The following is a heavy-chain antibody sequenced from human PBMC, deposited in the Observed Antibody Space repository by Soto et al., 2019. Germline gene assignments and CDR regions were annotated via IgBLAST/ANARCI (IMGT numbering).Heavy chain of an antibody. V-gene: IGHV4-39*01. Sequence: SETLSRTCTVSGGSISSSDYYWGWIRQPPGKGLEWIGNIYYSGSASYNPSLKSRVTISVDTSKNQVSLKLSSVTAADTALYICWSGYPRDLLSYWGQGTLDIGSA. CDR3: WSGYPRDLLSY. D-gene: IGHD6-25*01. CDR1: GGSISSSDYY. CDR2: IYYSGSA. J-gene: IGHJ4*01.